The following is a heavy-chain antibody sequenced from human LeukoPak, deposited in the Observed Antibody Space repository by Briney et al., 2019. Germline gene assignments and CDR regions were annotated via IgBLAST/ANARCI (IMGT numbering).Heavy chain of an antibody. V-gene: IGHV1-8*03. CDR3: ARALSSSPVPYYYYYYMDV. CDR1: GYTFTGYY. D-gene: IGHD6-13*01. Sequence: ASVKVSCKASGYTFTGYYMHWVRQAPGQGLEWMGWINPNSGNTGYAQKFQGRVTITRNTSISTAYMELSSLRSEDTAVYYCARALSSSPVPYYYYYYMDVWGKGTTVTVSS. CDR2: INPNSGNT. J-gene: IGHJ6*03.